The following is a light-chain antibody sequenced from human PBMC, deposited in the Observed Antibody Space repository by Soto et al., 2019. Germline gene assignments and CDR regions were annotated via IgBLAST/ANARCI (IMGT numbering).Light chain of an antibody. CDR1: SSDVGGYNF. J-gene: IGLJ2*01. CDR3: CSYAGTYTYVV. V-gene: IGLV2-11*01. Sequence: QSVLTQPRSVSGSPGQSVTISCTGTSSDVGGYNFVSWYQHHPGKALKVLIYDVSKRPSGVPDRFSGSKSGNTASLTISGLQAEDEADYHCCSYAGTYTYVVFGGGTKVTVL. CDR2: DVS.